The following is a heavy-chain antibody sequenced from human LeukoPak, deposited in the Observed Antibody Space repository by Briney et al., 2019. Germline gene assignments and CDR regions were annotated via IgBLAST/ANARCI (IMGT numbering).Heavy chain of an antibody. CDR2: ISGKSAGGTA. Sequence: GGSLRLSCAASGLSVSDAWMAWVRQAPGKGLEWVGRISGKSAGGTADYVAAVKGRFTISTDDSKNTLYLQMNSLKSEDTAVYYCTGPPGWGQGTLVTVSS. J-gene: IGHJ4*02. CDR3: TGPPG. V-gene: IGHV3-15*01. CDR1: GLSVSDAW.